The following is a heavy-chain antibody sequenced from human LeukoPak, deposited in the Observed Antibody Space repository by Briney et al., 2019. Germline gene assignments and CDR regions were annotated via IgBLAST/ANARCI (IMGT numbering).Heavy chain of an antibody. CDR1: GFTFSSYW. Sequence: GGSLRLSCAASGFTFSSYWMHWVRQAPGKGLVWVSRINSDGSSTSYADSVKGRFTISRDNAKNTLYLQMNSLRAEDTAVYYCARSGGYEGWFDPWGQGTLVTVSS. CDR3: ARSGGYEGWFDP. D-gene: IGHD1-26*01. V-gene: IGHV3-74*01. CDR2: INSDGSST. J-gene: IGHJ5*02.